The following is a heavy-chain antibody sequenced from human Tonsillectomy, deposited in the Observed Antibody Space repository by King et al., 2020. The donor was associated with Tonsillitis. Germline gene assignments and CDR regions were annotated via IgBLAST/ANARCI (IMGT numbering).Heavy chain of an antibody. CDR3: ARAFFGVVLVYFDD. J-gene: IGHJ4*02. CDR2: IFYSGST. V-gene: IGHV4-39*01. Sequence: LQLQESGPGLVKPSETLSLTCTVSGGSISSSSYYWGWIRQPPGKGLEWIGNIFYSGSTYYNPSLKSRVTISVDTSKNQFSLNLSSVTAADTAVYYCARAFFGVVLVYFDDWGQGTLVTVSS. D-gene: IGHD3-3*01. CDR1: GGSISSSSYY.